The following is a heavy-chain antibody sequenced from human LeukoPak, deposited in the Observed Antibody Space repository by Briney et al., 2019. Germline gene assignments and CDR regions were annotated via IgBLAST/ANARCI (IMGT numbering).Heavy chain of an antibody. CDR1: GFTFSSYA. J-gene: IGHJ3*02. Sequence: GRSLRLSCAASGFTFSSYAMHWVRQAPGKGLEWVAVISYDGSNKYYADSVKGRFTISRDNSKNTLYLQMNSLRAEDTAVYYCARGRFLEWPMDAFDIWGQGTMVTVSS. CDR3: ARGRFLEWPMDAFDI. V-gene: IGHV3-30-3*01. CDR2: ISYDGSNK. D-gene: IGHD3-3*01.